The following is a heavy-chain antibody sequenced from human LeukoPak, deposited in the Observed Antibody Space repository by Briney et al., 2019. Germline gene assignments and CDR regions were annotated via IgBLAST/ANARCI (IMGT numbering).Heavy chain of an antibody. Sequence: GGSLRLSCAVSGLTFSKYWMGWVSQAPGKGLEWVAKIKEDGGKKHYVVSLKGRFTISRDNPKISLYLQMNSLRSYDTAVYYCTRDTDGSLDYWGQGILVTVAS. D-gene: IGHD2-8*01. CDR2: IKEDGGKK. V-gene: IGHV3-7*01. CDR3: TRDTDGSLDY. J-gene: IGHJ4*02. CDR1: GLTFSKYW.